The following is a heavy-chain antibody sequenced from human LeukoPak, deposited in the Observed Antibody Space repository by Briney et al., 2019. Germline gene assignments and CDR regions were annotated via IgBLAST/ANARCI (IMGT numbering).Heavy chain of an antibody. CDR2: VYHSGST. D-gene: IGHD3-16*01. CDR1: GGSINNYY. J-gene: IGHJ4*02. Sequence: SETLTLTSSVSGGSINNYYWSWRRQPPGKRLEWIGSVYHSGSTDYNPSLRSRVTISVDMSKNHFSLKVTSVTAADTAIYYCARDRLGGAVASWIPDYWGQGILVTVSS. CDR3: ARDRLGGAVASWIPDY. V-gene: IGHV4-59*01.